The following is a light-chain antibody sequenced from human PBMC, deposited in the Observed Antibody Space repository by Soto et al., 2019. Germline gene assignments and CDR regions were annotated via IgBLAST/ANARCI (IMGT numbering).Light chain of an antibody. J-gene: IGKJ4*01. V-gene: IGKV1-39*01. CDR3: QQSYSTPLP. Sequence: DIQMTQSPSSLSASVGDRVTITCRASQSISSYLNWYQQKPGKAPKLLIYAASSLQSGGPSRFSGSGSGTDFTLTISSLQPEDFATYYCQQSYSTPLPFGGGTQVEIK. CDR2: AAS. CDR1: QSISSY.